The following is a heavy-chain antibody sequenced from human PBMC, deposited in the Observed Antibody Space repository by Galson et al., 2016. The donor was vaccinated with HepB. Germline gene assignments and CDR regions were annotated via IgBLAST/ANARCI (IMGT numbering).Heavy chain of an antibody. CDR3: ARWDYTSGPLDS. Sequence: SLRLSCAASGFGLFNFWMNWVRQTPGGGLGWVANIKRDGSEKHYVDSVKGRFTISRDNAKNLLCLQMNSPRADDTAVYFCARWDYTSGPLDSWGRRTLVTVSS. CDR2: IKRDGSEK. V-gene: IGHV3-7*01. J-gene: IGHJ4*02. CDR1: GFGLFNFW. D-gene: IGHD6-19*01.